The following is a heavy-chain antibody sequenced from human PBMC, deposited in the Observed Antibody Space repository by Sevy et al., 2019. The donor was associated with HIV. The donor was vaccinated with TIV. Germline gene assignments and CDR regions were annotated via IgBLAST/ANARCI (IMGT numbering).Heavy chain of an antibody. CDR2: ISHDGSKK. D-gene: IGHD4-17*01. J-gene: IGHJ6*02. Sequence: GRSLRLSCAASGFIFDYYGMHWVRQAPGKGLEWVALISHDGSKKYYADSVKGRFTISRDNSKNTLYLQMNTLRRDDTAAYFCTKDPPVYGDFPYGMDVWGQGTTVTVSS. CDR3: TKDPPVYGDFPYGMDV. V-gene: IGHV3-30*18. CDR1: GFIFDYYG.